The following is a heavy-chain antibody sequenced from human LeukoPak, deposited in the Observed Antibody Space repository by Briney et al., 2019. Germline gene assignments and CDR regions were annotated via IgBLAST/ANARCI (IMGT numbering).Heavy chain of an antibody. CDR1: GVSISSNY. J-gene: IGHJ4*02. V-gene: IGHV4-4*08. CDR2: IHANGDT. CDR3: AGYDHSNYLAY. D-gene: IGHD4-11*01. Sequence: TSETLSLTCTVSGVSISSNYWSWIRQPPGKGLEWNGLEWIGYIHANGDTNYNPSLNRRVTMSLDSSRRHLSLNLSSLTAADTAFYFCAGYDHSNYLAYWGQGILVTVSS.